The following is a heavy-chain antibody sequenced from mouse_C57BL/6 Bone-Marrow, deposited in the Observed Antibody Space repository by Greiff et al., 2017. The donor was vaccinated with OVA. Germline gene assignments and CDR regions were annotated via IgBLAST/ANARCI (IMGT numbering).Heavy chain of an antibody. CDR3: ARVHYYGSGDYYAMDY. D-gene: IGHD1-1*01. V-gene: IGHV5-4*01. Sequence: EVQGVESGGGLVKPGGSLKLSCAASGFTFSSYAMSWVRQTPEKRLEWVATISDGGSYTYYPDNVKGRFTISRDNAKNNLYLQMSHLKSEDTAMYYCARVHYYGSGDYYAMDYWGQGTSVTVSS. J-gene: IGHJ4*01. CDR2: ISDGGSYT. CDR1: GFTFSSYA.